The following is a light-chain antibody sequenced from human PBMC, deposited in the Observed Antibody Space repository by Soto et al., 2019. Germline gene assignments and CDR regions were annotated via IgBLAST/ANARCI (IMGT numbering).Light chain of an antibody. V-gene: IGLV2-14*01. Sequence: QSVLNQPASVSGSPGQSITISCNGTSSDVGTHNYVSWYQQHPGKVPKLMIYEVSNRPSGVSNRFSGSKSGNTASLTISGLQAEDEADYYCSSYTSTSTLVFGGGTKLTVL. CDR3: SSYTSTSTLV. J-gene: IGLJ2*01. CDR1: SSDVGTHNY. CDR2: EVS.